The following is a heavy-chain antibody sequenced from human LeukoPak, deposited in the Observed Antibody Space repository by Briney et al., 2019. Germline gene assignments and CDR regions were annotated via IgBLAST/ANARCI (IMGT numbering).Heavy chain of an antibody. CDR2: IYYTGST. D-gene: IGHD3-22*01. Sequence: KPSETLSLTCTISGGSINNYYWSWIRQPPGKGLEWIGYIYYTGSTNYIPSLKSRVTISVDTSKSHFSLKMSTLTAADTAVYYCARHRGSGYPYFDYWGQGTLVTVSS. J-gene: IGHJ4*02. CDR1: GGSINNYY. CDR3: ARHRGSGYPYFDY. V-gene: IGHV4-59*01.